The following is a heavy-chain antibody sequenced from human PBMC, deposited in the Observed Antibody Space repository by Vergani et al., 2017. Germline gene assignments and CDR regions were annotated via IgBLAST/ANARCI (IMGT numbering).Heavy chain of an antibody. V-gene: IGHV4-61*08. J-gene: IGHJ5*02. Sequence: QVQLQESGPGLVKPSQTLSLTCSVSGDSISSGVYYWNWIRQHPGKGLEWIGYMYHSGSTNYKPSLETRVTISGDTSKNQFSLKLNSVTAADTAVYYCGRVADFYGLGSRLLDLWGQGILVTVSS. D-gene: IGHD3-10*01. CDR1: GDSISSGVYY. CDR3: GRVADFYGLGSRLLDL. CDR2: MYHSGST.